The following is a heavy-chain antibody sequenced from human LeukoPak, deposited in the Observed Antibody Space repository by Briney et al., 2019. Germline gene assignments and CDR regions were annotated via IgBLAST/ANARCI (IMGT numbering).Heavy chain of an antibody. V-gene: IGHV4-39*07. J-gene: IGHJ4*02. Sequence: PSETLSLTCAVSGGSISSRSYYWGWVRQPPGQGLEWIGEISLTGETNYNPSLNGRVTMSLDESRNQLSLDLTSVTAADTAIYYCSRESGAFCPFGYWGQGTLVIVPP. CDR2: ISLTGET. D-gene: IGHD1-26*01. CDR3: SRESGAFCPFGY. CDR1: GGSISSRSYY.